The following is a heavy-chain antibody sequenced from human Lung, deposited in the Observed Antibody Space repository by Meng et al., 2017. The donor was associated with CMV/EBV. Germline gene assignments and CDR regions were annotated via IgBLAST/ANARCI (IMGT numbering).Heavy chain of an antibody. CDR2: ISSSSSYI. J-gene: IGHJ5*02. CDR1: GFTFSSYS. V-gene: IGHV3-21*03. Sequence: EVQLVVSGGGLVKPGGSLRLSCAASGFTFSSYSMNWVRQAPGKGLEWVSSISSSSSYIYYADSVKGRFTISRDNAKNSLYLQMNSLRAEDTAVYYCAREAAAALNWFDPWGQGTLVTVS. D-gene: IGHD6-13*01. CDR3: AREAAAALNWFDP.